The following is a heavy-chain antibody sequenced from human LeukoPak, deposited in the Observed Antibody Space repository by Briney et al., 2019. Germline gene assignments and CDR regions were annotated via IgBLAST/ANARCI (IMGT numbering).Heavy chain of an antibody. CDR2: ISSSTIYI. D-gene: IGHD6-19*01. J-gene: IGHJ4*02. V-gene: IGHV3-21*01. CDR3: ARDISGWLDY. CDR1: GFTFSSYS. Sequence: PGGSLRLSCAASGFTFSSYSMNWVRQAPGKGLEWVSSISSSTIYIYYADSVKGRFTISRDNAKNSLYLQMNRLRAEDTAVYYCARDISGWLDYWGQGTPVTVSS.